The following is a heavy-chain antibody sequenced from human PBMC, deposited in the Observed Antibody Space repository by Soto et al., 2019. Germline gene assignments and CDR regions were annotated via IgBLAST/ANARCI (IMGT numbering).Heavy chain of an antibody. Sequence: SVPTLVNPTHTLTLTFTLSGCSRSTSGIRVICIRQPPGTALELLALIDWDDYKFYSTSLKTRLTISKDTSKNQVVLTITNMDPVDTATYYCARNGATVVNAFDIWGQGTMVTVSS. D-gene: IGHD4-17*01. CDR2: IDWDDYK. V-gene: IGHV2-70*04. CDR1: GCSRSTSGIR. J-gene: IGHJ3*02. CDR3: ARNGATVVNAFDI.